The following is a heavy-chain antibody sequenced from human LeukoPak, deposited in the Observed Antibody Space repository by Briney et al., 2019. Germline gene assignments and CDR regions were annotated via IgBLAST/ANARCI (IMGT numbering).Heavy chain of an antibody. CDR1: GFTFSGYW. CDR3: ARDDAFRGVAMDV. V-gene: IGHV3-74*01. J-gene: IGHJ6*01. Sequence: GGSLRLSCAASGFTFSGYWMHWVRQVPGKGLVWVSRLNTDGSSTSYADSVKGRFTISRDNAKNTLHLQMNSLRAEDTAVYYCARDDAFRGVAMDVWGQGTTVTVSS. D-gene: IGHD3-16*01. CDR2: LNTDGSST.